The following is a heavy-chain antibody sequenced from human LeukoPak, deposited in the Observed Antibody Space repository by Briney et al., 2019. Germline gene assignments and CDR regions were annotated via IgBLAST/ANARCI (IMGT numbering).Heavy chain of an antibody. CDR3: AIGGAARPDY. CDR1: GYTFSSYS. J-gene: IGHJ4*02. CDR2: ISSTSSTV. D-gene: IGHD6-6*01. Sequence: PGGSLRLSCAASGYTFSSYSMNWGRQAPGKGLEWVSYISSTSSTVNYADSVKGRFTISRDNAKNSLYLQMNSLRAEDTAIYYCAIGGAARPDYWGQGTLVSVSS. V-gene: IGHV3-48*01.